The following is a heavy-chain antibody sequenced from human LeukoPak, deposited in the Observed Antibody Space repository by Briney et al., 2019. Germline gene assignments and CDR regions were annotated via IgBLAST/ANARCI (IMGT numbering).Heavy chain of an antibody. V-gene: IGHV5-51*01. Sequence: GESLKISCKGSGHRFSNYWIAWVRQMPGKGLKWMGLIYPGDSDTKYSPSFQGQVTISADKSISTAYLQWSSLRASDTAMYYCARQPNYFDTRGYLSHAFDIWGQGTMVTVS. J-gene: IGHJ3*02. D-gene: IGHD3-22*01. CDR1: GHRFSNYW. CDR2: IYPGDSDT. CDR3: ARQPNYFDTRGYLSHAFDI.